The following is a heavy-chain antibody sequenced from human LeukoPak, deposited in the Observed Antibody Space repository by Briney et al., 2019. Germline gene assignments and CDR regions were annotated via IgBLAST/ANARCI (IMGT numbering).Heavy chain of an antibody. CDR2: MNPNSGNT. CDR1: GYTFTSYD. V-gene: IGHV1-8*01. CDR3: ARTYYDSSGYYSLGVFDY. Sequence: GASVKVSCTASGYTFTSYDINWVRQATGQGLEWMGWMNPNSGNTGYAQKFQGRVTMTRNTSISTAYMELSSLRSEDTAVYYCARTYYDSSGYYSLGVFDYWGQGTLVTVSS. D-gene: IGHD3-22*01. J-gene: IGHJ4*02.